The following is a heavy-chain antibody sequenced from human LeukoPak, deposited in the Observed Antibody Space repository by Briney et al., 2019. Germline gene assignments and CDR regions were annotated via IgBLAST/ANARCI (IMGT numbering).Heavy chain of an antibody. V-gene: IGHV4-59*08. CDR1: GGPISSYY. Sequence: SETLSLTCTVSGGPISSYYWSWIRQPPGKGLEWIGYIYYSGSTNYNPSLKSRVTISVDTSKNQFSLKLSSVTAADTAVYYCARAGSSWNFDYWGHGTLVTVSS. J-gene: IGHJ4*01. CDR3: ARAGSSWNFDY. CDR2: IYYSGST. D-gene: IGHD6-13*01.